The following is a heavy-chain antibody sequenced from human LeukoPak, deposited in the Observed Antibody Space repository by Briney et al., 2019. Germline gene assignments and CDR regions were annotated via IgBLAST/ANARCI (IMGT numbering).Heavy chain of an antibody. CDR3: ATVPYYYGSGSSQFDY. CDR2: FDPEDGET. J-gene: IGHJ4*02. D-gene: IGHD3-10*01. CDR1: GYTLTELS. V-gene: IGHV1-24*01. Sequence: ASVKVSCKVSGYTLTELSMHWVRQAPGKGLEWMGGFDPEDGETIYAQKFQGRVTMTEDTSTDTAYMELSSLSSEDTAVYYCATVPYYYGSGSSQFDYWGQGTLVTVSS.